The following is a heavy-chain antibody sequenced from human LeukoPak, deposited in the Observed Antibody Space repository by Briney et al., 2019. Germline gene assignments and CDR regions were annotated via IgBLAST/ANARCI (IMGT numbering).Heavy chain of an antibody. CDR1: GFTFSTYG. Sequence: GSLRLSCAASGFTFSTYGMSWIRQPAGKGLEWIGRIYTSGSTNYNPSLKSRVTMSVDTSKNQFSLKLSSVTAADTAVYYCARDKYYYDSSAYYYFDYWGQGTLVTVSS. J-gene: IGHJ4*02. CDR3: ARDKYYYDSSAYYYFDY. CDR2: IYTSGST. V-gene: IGHV4-4*07. D-gene: IGHD3-22*01.